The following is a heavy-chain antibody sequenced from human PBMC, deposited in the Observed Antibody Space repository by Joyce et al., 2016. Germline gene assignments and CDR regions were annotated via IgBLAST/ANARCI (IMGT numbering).Heavy chain of an antibody. Sequence: EVQLVESGGGLVKPGESLRLSCTASGFIFSSYSMTWVRQAPGKGLECVSSISSDNTYIFHADSVKGRFTISRDNARNSLYLQMNSLRAEDTAVYYCARDVLTTVTKAYGYWGQGTLVAVSS. CDR1: GFIFSSYS. CDR2: ISSDNTYI. J-gene: IGHJ4*02. D-gene: IGHD4-11*01. V-gene: IGHV3-21*01. CDR3: ARDVLTTVTKAYGY.